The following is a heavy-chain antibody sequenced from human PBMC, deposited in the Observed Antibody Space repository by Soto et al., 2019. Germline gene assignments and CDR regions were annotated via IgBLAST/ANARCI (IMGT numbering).Heavy chain of an antibody. CDR2: IIPIFGTA. CDR1: GGTFSSYA. CDR3: ARPSRGYYDSSGYYYPPEFDY. J-gene: IGHJ4*02. V-gene: IGHV1-69*13. Sequence: ASVKVSCKASGGTFSSYAISWVRQAPGQGLEWMGGIIPIFGTANYAQKFQGRVTITADESTSTAYMELSSLRSEDTAVYYCARPSRGYYDSSGYYYPPEFDYWGQGTLVTVSS. D-gene: IGHD3-22*01.